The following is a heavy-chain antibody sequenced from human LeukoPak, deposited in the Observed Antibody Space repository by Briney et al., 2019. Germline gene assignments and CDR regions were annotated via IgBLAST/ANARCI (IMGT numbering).Heavy chain of an antibody. D-gene: IGHD3-10*01. CDR2: ISSSGSTI. CDR1: GFTFSSYE. V-gene: IGHV3-48*03. CDR3: ARDAVRGVITYYFDY. Sequence: GGSLRLSCAASGFTFSSYEMNWVRQAPGKGLEWVSYISSSGSTIYYADSVKGRFTISRDNAKNSLYLQMNSLRAEGTAVYYCARDAVRGVITYYFDYWGQGTLVTVSS. J-gene: IGHJ4*02.